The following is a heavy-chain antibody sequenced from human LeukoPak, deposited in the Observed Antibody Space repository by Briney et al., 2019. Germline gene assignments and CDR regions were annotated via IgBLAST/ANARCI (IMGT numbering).Heavy chain of an antibody. V-gene: IGHV4-61*02. CDR2: IYTSGST. D-gene: IGHD1-7*01. Sequence: SETLSLTCTVSGGSINSGSYYWSWIRQPAGKGLEWIGRIYTSGSTNYNPSLKSRVTISVDTSKNQFSLKLSSVTAANTAVYYCASQYNWNYEDYWGQGTLVTVSS. J-gene: IGHJ4*02. CDR3: ASQYNWNYEDY. CDR1: GGSINSGSYY.